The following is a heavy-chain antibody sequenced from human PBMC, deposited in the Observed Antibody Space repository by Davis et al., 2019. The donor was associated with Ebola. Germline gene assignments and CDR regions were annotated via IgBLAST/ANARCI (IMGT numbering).Heavy chain of an antibody. CDR2: ISGRGDTT. J-gene: IGHJ4*01. D-gene: IGHD3-22*01. CDR1: GFTFNIYA. CDR3: ARDGLAAGGVTMKFLDY. Sequence: GESLKISCGGTGFTFNIYAMSWVRQAPGKGLEWVSAISGRGDTTYYADSVRGRFTISRDNSKKTLYLQMNSLRDEDTAVYYCARDGLAAGGVTMKFLDYWGHGALVTVSS. V-gene: IGHV3-23*01.